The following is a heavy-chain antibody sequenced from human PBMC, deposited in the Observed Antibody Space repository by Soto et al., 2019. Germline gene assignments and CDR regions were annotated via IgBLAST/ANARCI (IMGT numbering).Heavy chain of an antibody. J-gene: IGHJ6*02. CDR2: IHNSGST. CDR3: ARVYYYGMDV. Sequence: SETLSLTCTVSGDSISSYYWSWVRQPPGKGLEWIGYIHNSGSTNYNPSLKSRVTISVDTSKKQFFLKVSSVTAADTAVYYCARVYYYGMDVWGQGTTVTVSS. V-gene: IGHV4-59*01. CDR1: GDSISSYY.